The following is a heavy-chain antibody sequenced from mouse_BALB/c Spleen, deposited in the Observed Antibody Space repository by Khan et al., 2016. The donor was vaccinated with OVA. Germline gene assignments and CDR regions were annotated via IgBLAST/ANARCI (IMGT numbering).Heavy chain of an antibody. CDR2: ININTGEP. J-gene: IGHJ4*01. CDR3: ARGGRRAMDY. Sequence: QIQLVQSGPELKKPGETVKISCKASGYTFTNYGMNWVQQAPGKGLKWMGWININTGEPTYADDFKGRFAFSLETSARSAYLQINNLKNEDTATYFCARGGRRAMDYWGQGTSVTVSA. CDR1: GYTFTNYG. D-gene: IGHD3-3*01. V-gene: IGHV9-3*02.